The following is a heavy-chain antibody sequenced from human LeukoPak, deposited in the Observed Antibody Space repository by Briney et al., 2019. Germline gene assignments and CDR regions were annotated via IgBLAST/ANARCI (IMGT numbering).Heavy chain of an antibody. J-gene: IGHJ4*02. Sequence: SETLSLTCAVYGGSFSGYYWSWIRQPPGKGLEWIGEINHSGSTNYNPSLKSRVTISVDTSKNQFSLKLSSVTAADTAVYYCARLLGSMIYNFDYWGQGTLVTVSS. CDR2: INHSGST. V-gene: IGHV4-34*01. CDR3: ARLLGSMIYNFDY. D-gene: IGHD3-22*01. CDR1: GGSFSGYY.